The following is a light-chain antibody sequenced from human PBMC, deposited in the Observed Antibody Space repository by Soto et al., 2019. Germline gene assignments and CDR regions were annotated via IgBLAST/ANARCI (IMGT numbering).Light chain of an antibody. CDR3: CSFAGSSIFYV. J-gene: IGLJ1*01. CDR2: EGS. Sequence: QSALTQPASVSGSPGQSITISCTGSSSDVGGYNLVSWYQQHPGKAPKLIIYEGSKRPSGVSTRFSGSKSGNMASLTISGLQAEDEADYHCCSFAGSSIFYVFGSGTKLTVL. V-gene: IGLV2-23*01. CDR1: SSDVGGYNL.